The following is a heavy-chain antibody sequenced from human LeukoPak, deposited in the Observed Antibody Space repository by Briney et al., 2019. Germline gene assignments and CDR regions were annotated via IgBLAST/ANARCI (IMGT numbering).Heavy chain of an antibody. D-gene: IGHD3-10*01. V-gene: IGHV3-48*04. J-gene: IGHJ3*02. Sequence: PGGSLRLSCAASGFSFSTYNMDWVRQAPGKGLEWVAYISSSNTIYYADSVKGRFTISRDNAKNSLYLQMNSLRAEDTAVYYCARHSLLCDAFDIWGQGTMVTVSS. CDR2: ISSSNTI. CDR3: ARHSLLCDAFDI. CDR1: GFSFSTYN.